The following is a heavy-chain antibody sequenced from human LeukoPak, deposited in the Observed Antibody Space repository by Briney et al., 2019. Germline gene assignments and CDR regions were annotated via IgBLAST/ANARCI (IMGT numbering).Heavy chain of an antibody. D-gene: IGHD1-26*01. CDR1: GFTFSSYV. V-gene: IGHV3-64*01. CDR2: ISTNGGST. Sequence: GGSLRLSCAASGFTFSSYVMHWLRQAPGKGLEYVSAISTNGGSTDYAHSVKGRFTISRDNSKNTLYLQMGSLRTEDMDVYYCARWRVGATTGFDTWGQGTLVTVSS. CDR3: ARWRVGATTGFDT. J-gene: IGHJ5*02.